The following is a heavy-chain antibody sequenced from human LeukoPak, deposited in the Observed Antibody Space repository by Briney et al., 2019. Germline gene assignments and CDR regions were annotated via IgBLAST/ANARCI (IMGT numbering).Heavy chain of an antibody. CDR2: INPNSGGT. D-gene: IGHD2-15*01. Sequence: GASVKVSCKASGYTFTGYYIHWVRQAPGQGLEWMGWINPNSGGTNYAQKFQGRVTMTRDTSVSTAYMELSRLRSDDTAVYYCARVPVGVVVAATLDYWGQGTLVTVSS. CDR1: GYTFTGYY. CDR3: ARVPVGVVVAATLDY. J-gene: IGHJ4*02. V-gene: IGHV1-2*02.